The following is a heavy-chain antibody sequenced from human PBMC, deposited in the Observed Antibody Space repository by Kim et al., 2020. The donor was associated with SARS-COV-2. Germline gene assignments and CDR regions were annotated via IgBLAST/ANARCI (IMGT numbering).Heavy chain of an antibody. CDR2: IRSNAYGGTT. Sequence: GGSLRLSCTASGFTFGDYTVSWFRQPPGKGLEWVGFIRSNAYGGTTENAAAVRGRFTISRDDSRSVAYLQMNSLKTEDTAVYYCTRLTWTTVVAGNAFDIWSRGRMVTAAS. J-gene: IGHJ3*02. CDR3: TRLTWTTVVAGNAFDI. V-gene: IGHV3-49*03. D-gene: IGHD4-17*01. CDR1: GFTFGDYT.